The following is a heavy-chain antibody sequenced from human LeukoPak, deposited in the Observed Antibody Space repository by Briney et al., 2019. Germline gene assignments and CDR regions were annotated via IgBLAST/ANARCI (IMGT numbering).Heavy chain of an antibody. CDR2: IYSGGGT. V-gene: IGHV3-53*01. CDR3: ARGVRTAQSPWSNTRVFDY. CDR1: GFIVSNNY. J-gene: IGHJ4*02. D-gene: IGHD3-10*02. Sequence: GGSLRLSCAASGFIVSNNYMNWGRQAPGKGLERVSIIYSGGGTYYADSVKGRFTISRDNSKNTLYLQMNSLRADDTAVYYCARGVRTAQSPWSNTRVFDYWGQGILVTVSS.